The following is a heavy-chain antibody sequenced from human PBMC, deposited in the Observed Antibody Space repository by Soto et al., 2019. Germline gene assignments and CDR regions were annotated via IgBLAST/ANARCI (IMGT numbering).Heavy chain of an antibody. CDR3: ASRPSADRYYAVFDY. CDR2: IKQEGIEK. J-gene: IGHJ4*02. V-gene: IGHV3-7*03. CDR1: VFSFGSHW. D-gene: IGHD3-3*01. Sequence: GRCLRPSRLGSVFSFGSHWLTWVRQCAGKAQERVGNIKQEGIEKHYVDSVKDRFIISRDNAKNTLFLQMNSLRAEDTAVYYCASRPSADRYYAVFDYWGQGALVTVAS.